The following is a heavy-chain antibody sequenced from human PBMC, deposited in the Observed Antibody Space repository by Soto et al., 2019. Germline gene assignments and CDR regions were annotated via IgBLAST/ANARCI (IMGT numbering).Heavy chain of an antibody. V-gene: IGHV1-69*13. CDR2: IIPIFGTA. J-gene: IGHJ6*02. Sequence: SVKVSCKASGGTLSSYAISWVRQAPGQGLEWMGGIIPIFGTANYAQKFQGRVTITADESTSTAYMELSSLRSEDTAVYYCAREEYSSSSLYYYGMDVWGQGTTVTVSS. CDR1: GGTLSSYA. CDR3: AREEYSSSSLYYYGMDV. D-gene: IGHD6-6*01.